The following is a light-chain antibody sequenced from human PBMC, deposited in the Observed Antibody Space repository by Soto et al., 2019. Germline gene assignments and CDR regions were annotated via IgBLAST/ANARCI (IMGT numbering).Light chain of an antibody. CDR2: AAS. J-gene: IGKJ2*01. CDR3: QQSYSLPYT. CDR1: QSIDNL. Sequence: DIQMNQSPSSLSASVGDRVTITCRPSQSIDNLLNWYQQKPGKAPNLLIYAASSLQSGVSSRFSGSGSGTDFTLTISSLQPEDSATYDCQQSYSLPYTFGQGTKVEIK. V-gene: IGKV1-39*01.